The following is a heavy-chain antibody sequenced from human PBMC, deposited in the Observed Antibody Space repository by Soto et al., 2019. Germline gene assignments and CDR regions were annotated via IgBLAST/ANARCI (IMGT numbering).Heavy chain of an antibody. CDR1: GFTFSDHY. J-gene: IGHJ4*02. V-gene: IGHV3-72*01. Sequence: ESGGGLVQPGGSLRLSCAASGFTFSDHYMDWVRQTPGKGLEWVGRTRNKANSYTTEYAASVKGRFTISRDDSKNSLYLQMNSLKTEDTAVYYCARPPYDSSGYYPNWGQGTLVTVSS. CDR2: TRNKANSYTT. D-gene: IGHD3-22*01. CDR3: ARPPYDSSGYYPN.